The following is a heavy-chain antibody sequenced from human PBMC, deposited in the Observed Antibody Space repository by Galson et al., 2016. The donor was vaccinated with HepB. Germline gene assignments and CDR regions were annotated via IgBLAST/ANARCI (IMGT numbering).Heavy chain of an antibody. CDR3: ARVRGHYGMDV. V-gene: IGHV3-7*03. Sequence: SLRLSCAASGFSFSSYWMTWVRQAPGKGLEWVANIKQDGSEKYYVDSVKGRFTISRDNAKNSLYLQMNSLRAEDTAVYYCARVRGHYGMDVWGQGTTVTVSS. J-gene: IGHJ6*02. CDR2: IKQDGSEK. CDR1: GFSFSSYW.